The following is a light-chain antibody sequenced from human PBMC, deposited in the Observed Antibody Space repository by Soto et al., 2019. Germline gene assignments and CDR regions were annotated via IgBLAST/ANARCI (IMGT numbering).Light chain of an antibody. J-gene: IGKJ4*01. CDR1: QAIGTW. V-gene: IGKV1-12*01. CDR2: AAS. CDR3: QQANSFPLT. Sequence: DIQMTQSPSSVSVSVGDRVTITCRASQAIGTWLAWYQQKPGEAPKLLIYAASSLQSGVPSRFSGSGSGTDFTLTISSLQPSDFATYYCQQANSFPLTFGGGTKVEIK.